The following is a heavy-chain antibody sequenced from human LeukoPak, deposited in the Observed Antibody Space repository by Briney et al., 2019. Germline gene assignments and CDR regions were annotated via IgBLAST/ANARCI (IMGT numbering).Heavy chain of an antibody. V-gene: IGHV3-33*06. CDR3: AKGSGDIVVVPATIGRRYYYYYYMDV. Sequence: PGRSLSLSCGASGLPFSIYGMNWVRQAPGKGLEWGAVIWSDGGTKYYADSVMGRCTISRGNSKNTLYLQIDSLRAEDTAVYYCAKGSGDIVVVPATIGRRYYYYYYMDVWGKGPTVTVSS. CDR1: GLPFSIYG. D-gene: IGHD2-2*01. J-gene: IGHJ6*03. CDR2: IWSDGGTK.